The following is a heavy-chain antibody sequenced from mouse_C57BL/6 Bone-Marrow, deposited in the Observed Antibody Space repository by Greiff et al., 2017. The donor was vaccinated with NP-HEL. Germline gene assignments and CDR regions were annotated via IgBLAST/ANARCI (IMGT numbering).Heavy chain of an antibody. CDR3: ARGGNYGTFFDY. Sequence: QVQLQQPGAELVKPGASVKLSCKASGYTFTSYWMHWVKQRPGQGLEWIGMIHPNSGSTNYNEKFKSKATLTVDKSSSTAYMQLSSLTSEYSAVSFCARGGNYGTFFDYWGQGTTLTVSS. D-gene: IGHD1-1*02. J-gene: IGHJ2*01. V-gene: IGHV1-64*01. CDR2: IHPNSGST. CDR1: GYTFTSYW.